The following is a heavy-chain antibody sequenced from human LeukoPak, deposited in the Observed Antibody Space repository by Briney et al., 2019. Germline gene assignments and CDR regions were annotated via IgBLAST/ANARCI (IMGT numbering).Heavy chain of an antibody. J-gene: IGHJ3*02. CDR2: ISYDGNNK. CDR1: GFTFSNYA. CDR3: ARDLRNWNHAFDI. Sequence: PGRSLRLSCAASGFTFSNYAMHWVRQAPGKGLEWVTIISYDGNNKYYADSVKGRFTISRDNSKNTLYLQMNSLRAEDTAVYYCARDLRNWNHAFDIWGQGTLVTVSS. V-gene: IGHV3-30*04. D-gene: IGHD1-14*01.